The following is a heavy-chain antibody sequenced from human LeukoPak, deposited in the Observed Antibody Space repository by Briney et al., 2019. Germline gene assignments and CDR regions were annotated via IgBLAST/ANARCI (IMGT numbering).Heavy chain of an antibody. Sequence: SETLSLTCTVSGYSISSGYYWGWIRQPPGKGLEWIGSIYHSGSTHYNPSLKSRVTISVDTSKNQFSLKLSSVTAADTAVYYCARALRWELRSWGQGTLVTVSS. CDR2: IYHSGST. CDR3: ARALRWELRS. V-gene: IGHV4-38-2*02. D-gene: IGHD1-26*01. CDR1: GYSISSGYY. J-gene: IGHJ5*02.